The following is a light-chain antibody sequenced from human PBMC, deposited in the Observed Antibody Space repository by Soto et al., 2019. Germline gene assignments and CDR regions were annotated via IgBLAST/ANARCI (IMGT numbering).Light chain of an antibody. CDR1: QGIRNE. CDR2: AAS. V-gene: IGKV1-6*01. Sequence: AITMTQSPSSLSASVGDRVTITCRASQGIRNELGWYQQKPGKAPKLLIYAASSLQSGVPSRFSGSASGTDFTLTISSLQPEDFATYYCLQYDNLFPLTFGGGTKVDVK. CDR3: LQYDNLFPLT. J-gene: IGKJ4*01.